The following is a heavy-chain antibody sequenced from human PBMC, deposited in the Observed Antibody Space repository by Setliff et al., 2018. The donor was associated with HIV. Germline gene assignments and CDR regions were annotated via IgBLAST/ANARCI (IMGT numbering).Heavy chain of an antibody. D-gene: IGHD4-17*01. CDR1: GFTFGSQW. J-gene: IGHJ4*02. Sequence: PGGSLRLSCAASGFTFGSQWMHWVRQAPGKGLVWVSRISTDGSSTSYADSVKGRFTISRDNAKNTLYLQMNSLRAEDTAVYFCANKIDYGQYPFDYRGQGTLVTVSS. V-gene: IGHV3-74*01. CDR2: ISTDGSST. CDR3: ANKIDYGQYPFDY.